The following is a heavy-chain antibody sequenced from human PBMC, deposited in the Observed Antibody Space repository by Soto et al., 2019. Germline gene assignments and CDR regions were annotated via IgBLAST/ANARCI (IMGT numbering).Heavy chain of an antibody. Sequence: PSETLSLTCTVSGGSVDRGDYYWTWIRQPPGKGLEWIGEINHVGGTNYNPSLKSRVTMSVDTSQNQFSLRLISVTAADTAMYFCVRIRYQLPSSVLWLDPWGQGTPVTVSS. V-gene: IGHV4-61*08. CDR3: VRIRYQLPSSVLWLDP. D-gene: IGHD3-16*01. J-gene: IGHJ5*02. CDR2: INHVGGT. CDR1: GGSVDRGDYY.